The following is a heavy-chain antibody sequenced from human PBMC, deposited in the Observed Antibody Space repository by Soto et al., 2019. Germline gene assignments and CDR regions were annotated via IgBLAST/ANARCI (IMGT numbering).Heavy chain of an antibody. Sequence: GGSLRLSCAASGVTFSTYAMSWVRQASGKGLEWVSGLSGSGATTYYADSVKGRFTISRDNSKNTLYLQMNSLRAEDTAAYYCAKGALSRGSSAWFDPWGQGTLVTVSS. V-gene: IGHV3-23*01. J-gene: IGHJ5*02. CDR2: LSGSGATT. D-gene: IGHD6-6*01. CDR1: GVTFSTYA. CDR3: AKGALSRGSSAWFDP.